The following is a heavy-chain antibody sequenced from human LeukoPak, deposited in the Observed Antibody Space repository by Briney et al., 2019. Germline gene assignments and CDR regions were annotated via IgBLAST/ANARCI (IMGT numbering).Heavy chain of an antibody. CDR2: IWPSGST. CDR3: RRLLGNYIDY. Sequence: SETLSLTCTVSGGSINNWYWSWIRQPPGKGLEWIGYIWPSGSTNYNPSLKSRVTISGDTSKNQVSLKLSSVTAADTAVYYCRRLLGNYIDYWGQGILVTVSS. J-gene: IGHJ4*02. V-gene: IGHV4-4*09. CDR1: GGSINNWY. D-gene: IGHD2-21*01.